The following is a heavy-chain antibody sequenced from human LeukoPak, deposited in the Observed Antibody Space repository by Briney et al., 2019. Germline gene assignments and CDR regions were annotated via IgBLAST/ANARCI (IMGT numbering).Heavy chain of an antibody. CDR3: ERGIGAFGY. V-gene: IGHV4-34*01. Sequence: PSETLSLTCAVYGGSFSGYYWSWIRQPPGKGLEWIGEINHSGSTNYNPSLKSRVTISVDTSKNQFSLKLSSVTAADTAVYYCERGIGAFGYWGQGTLVTVSS. CDR2: INHSGST. J-gene: IGHJ4*02. CDR1: GGSFSGYY.